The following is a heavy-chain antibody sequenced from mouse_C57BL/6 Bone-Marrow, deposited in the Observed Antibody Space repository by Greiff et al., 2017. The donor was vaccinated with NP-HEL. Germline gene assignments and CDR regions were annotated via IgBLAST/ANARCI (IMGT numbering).Heavy chain of an antibody. CDR3: ARTSDYGSSYYFDY. D-gene: IGHD1-1*01. V-gene: IGHV1-59*01. CDR1: GYTFTSYW. J-gene: IGHJ2*01. CDR2: IDPSDSYT. Sequence: QVQLKQPGAELVRPGTSVKLSCKASGYTFTSYWMHWVKQRPGQGLEWIGVIDPSDSYTNYNQKFKGKATLTVDTSSSTAYMQLSSLTSEDSAVYYCARTSDYGSSYYFDYWGQGTTLTVSS.